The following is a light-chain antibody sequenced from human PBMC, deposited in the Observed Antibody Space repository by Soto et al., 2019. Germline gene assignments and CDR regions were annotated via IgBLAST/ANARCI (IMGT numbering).Light chain of an antibody. CDR2: AAS. J-gene: IGKJ2*01. V-gene: IGKV1-9*01. CDR3: QQVNRYPYT. Sequence: DIQLTQSPSFLSASVGDRVTVTCRASQDISSFLAWYHQTPGKAPNLLIYAASTLQSEVPSRFSGSGSGTEFTLTISSLQPEDFATYYCQQVNRYPYTFGQGTKVDIK. CDR1: QDISSF.